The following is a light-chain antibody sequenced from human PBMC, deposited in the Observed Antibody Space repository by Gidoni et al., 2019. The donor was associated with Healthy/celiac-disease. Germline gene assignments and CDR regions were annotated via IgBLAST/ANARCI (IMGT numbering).Light chain of an antibody. CDR2: EVS. J-gene: IGLJ1*01. V-gene: IGLV2-14*01. CDR1: SSDVGCYNY. CDR3: SSYTSSSVYV. Sequence: QSALTQPVSVSGSPGQSITLSCTGASSDVGCYNYVSWYQQHPGKAPKLMIYEVSNRPSGVSNRFSGSKSGNTASLTISGLQAEDEADYYCSSYTSSSVYVFGTGTKVTVL.